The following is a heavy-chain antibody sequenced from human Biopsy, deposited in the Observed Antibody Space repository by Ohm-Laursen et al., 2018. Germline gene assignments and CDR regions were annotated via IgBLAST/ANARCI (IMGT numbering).Heavy chain of an antibody. J-gene: IGHJ3*02. CDR2: IYDRGSTA. V-gene: IGHV4-61*01. CDR3: ARGTGRYYVYGAFDI. CDR1: GDSVRSGSFY. Sequence: SETLSLTCTVSGDSVRSGSFYWTWIRQPPGQGLEYIGYIYDRGSTANYNLSLESRVTMSVDTSKNQFSLNLRSVTAADTAVYYCARGTGRYYVYGAFDIWGQGTVVTVSS. D-gene: IGHD1-26*01.